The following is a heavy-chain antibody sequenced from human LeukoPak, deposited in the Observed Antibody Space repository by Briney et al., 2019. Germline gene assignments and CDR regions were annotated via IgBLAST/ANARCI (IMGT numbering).Heavy chain of an antibody. CDR1: GGSISSSSYY. CDR2: IYYSGST. Sequence: SETLSLTCTVSGGSISSSSYYWGWIRQPPGKGLGWIGSIYYSGSTYYNPSLKSRVTISVDTSKNQFSLKLSSVTAADTAVYYCASLDYGDYATDYWGQGTLVTVSS. V-gene: IGHV4-39*01. J-gene: IGHJ4*02. D-gene: IGHD4-17*01. CDR3: ASLDYGDYATDY.